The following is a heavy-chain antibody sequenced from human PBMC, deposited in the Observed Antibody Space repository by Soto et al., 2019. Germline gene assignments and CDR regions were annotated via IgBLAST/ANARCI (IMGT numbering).Heavy chain of an antibody. Sequence: QITLKESGPTLVNPTQTLTLTCNFSGFSLSSRKMGVGWIRQPPGKALEWLALIYWDDDKRYRPSLNNRLTITKDTSKNQVLLTMTKLDPVDTATYYCAHTGYYDLLTFDYWGQGTLVTVSS. J-gene: IGHJ4*02. CDR3: AHTGYYDLLTFDY. CDR1: GFSLSSRKMG. D-gene: IGHD3-9*01. CDR2: IYWDDDK. V-gene: IGHV2-5*02.